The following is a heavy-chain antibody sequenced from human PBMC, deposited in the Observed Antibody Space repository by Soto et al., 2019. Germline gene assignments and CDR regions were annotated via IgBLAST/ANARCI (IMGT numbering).Heavy chain of an antibody. V-gene: IGHV4-59*08. J-gene: IGHJ3*02. Sequence: SETLSLTCSVSGGSMRSQYWSWIRQPPGKELEWIGYIYYSGSTHYNPSLKSRVTISLDTSKNQFSLKLSSVTAADTAVYYCARHMIIVGPDTFDMWGQGTMVTVSS. CDR2: IYYSGST. D-gene: IGHD3-22*01. CDR1: GGSMRSQY. CDR3: ARHMIIVGPDTFDM.